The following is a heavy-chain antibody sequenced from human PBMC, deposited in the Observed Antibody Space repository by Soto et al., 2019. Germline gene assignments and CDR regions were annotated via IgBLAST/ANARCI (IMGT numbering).Heavy chain of an antibody. J-gene: IGHJ3*02. Sequence: PGGSLRLSCAASGFTFSSYGMNWVRQSPGKGLEWVSYISSSGSTIYYADSVKGRFTISRDNAKNSLYLQMNSLRAEDTAVYYCGGEYCSGGSCPTHAFDIWGQGTMVTVSS. CDR3: GGEYCSGGSCPTHAFDI. V-gene: IGHV3-48*03. CDR1: GFTFSSYG. D-gene: IGHD2-15*01. CDR2: ISSSGSTI.